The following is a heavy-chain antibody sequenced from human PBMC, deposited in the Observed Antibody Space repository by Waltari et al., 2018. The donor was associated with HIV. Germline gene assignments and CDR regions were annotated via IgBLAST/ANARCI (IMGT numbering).Heavy chain of an antibody. J-gene: IGHJ5*02. V-gene: IGHV4-59*01. CDR3: ARGTGVRFCSS. Sequence: QVQLQESGPGLVKPSETLSLTCTVSGGSIHTYFWNWFRQPPGKGLEWIGYIYSTGTTNYTPSLKSRVTMSVDTSKNQFSLKVRSVIAADTAVYYCARGTGVRFCSSWGQGTLVTVSS. D-gene: IGHD3-3*01. CDR2: IYSTGTT. CDR1: GGSIHTYF.